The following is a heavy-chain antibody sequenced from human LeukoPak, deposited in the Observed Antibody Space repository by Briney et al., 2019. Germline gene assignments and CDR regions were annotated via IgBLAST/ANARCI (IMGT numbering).Heavy chain of an antibody. CDR2: INHRGRS. CDR1: AGSFNDYY. J-gene: IGHJ5*02. V-gene: IGHV4-34*01. D-gene: IGHD6-13*01. CDR3: ARGTGIAAAGTSWFDP. Sequence: PSETLSLTCAVYAGSFNDYYWTWIRQPPGKGLEWIGEINHRGRSTYNPSLESRVTISVDTSKNQFSLKLSSVTAADTAVYYCARGTGIAAAGTSWFDPWGQGTLVTVSS.